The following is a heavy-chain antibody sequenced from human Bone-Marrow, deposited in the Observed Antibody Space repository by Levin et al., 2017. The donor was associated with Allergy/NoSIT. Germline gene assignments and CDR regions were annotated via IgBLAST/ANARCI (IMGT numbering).Heavy chain of an antibody. CDR1: GDSFNSRSW. Sequence: SETLSLTCDVSGDSFNSRSWWAWIRQAPGKGLEWLGEIFYTGATNYNPSLNGRASMTLDKSKGQYSLTLKSVTVADTAIYYCARNWGGNASRSGYLDFWGRGTPVTVSS. J-gene: IGHJ4*03. CDR2: IFYTGAT. CDR3: ARNWGGNASRSGYLDF. V-gene: IGHV4/OR15-8*02. D-gene: IGHD3-16*01.